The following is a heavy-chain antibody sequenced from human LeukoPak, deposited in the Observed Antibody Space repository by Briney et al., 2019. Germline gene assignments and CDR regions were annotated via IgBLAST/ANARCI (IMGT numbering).Heavy chain of an antibody. CDR3: VWLGIPVAGTRWFDP. V-gene: IGHV3-64D*06. CDR2: INNDGSST. Sequence: GGSLRLSCSASGFPFSSYPMHWVRQAPGKGLEYVSAINNDGSSTYYPDSVKGRFTISRDNSKNTLYLEMTSLRAEDTAVYYCVWLGIPVAGTRWFDPWGQGALVTVSS. D-gene: IGHD6-19*01. CDR1: GFPFSSYP. J-gene: IGHJ5*02.